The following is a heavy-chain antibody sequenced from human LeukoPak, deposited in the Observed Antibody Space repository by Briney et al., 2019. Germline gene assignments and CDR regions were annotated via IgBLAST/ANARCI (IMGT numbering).Heavy chain of an antibody. V-gene: IGHV3-11*01. CDR2: ISYRADTP. D-gene: IGHD2-8*02. CDR1: GFTFSDFF. Sequence: GGSLRLSCVASGFTFSDFFMSWIRQAPGKGLEGISFISYRADTPYYADTVKGRFTISRDNAKNSVFLQMNSLRVEDTSVYYCASGYRSGYHYWGQGTLVSVSS. J-gene: IGHJ4*02. CDR3: ASGYRSGYHY.